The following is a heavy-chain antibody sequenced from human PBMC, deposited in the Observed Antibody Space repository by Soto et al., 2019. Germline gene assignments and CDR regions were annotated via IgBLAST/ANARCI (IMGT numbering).Heavy chain of an antibody. CDR2: ISPYNGNT. D-gene: IGHD6-19*01. CDR1: GYTFVSYG. Sequence: QVQLVQSGAEVKEPGASVKVSCEASGYTFVSYGIRGVRQAPGQGREWMGWISPYNGNTNYVQKFQGRVTMTTDTSTSTVYMEQRSLRSDNTAVYYYSRDAPKWLVAAFDIWGQGKMVTVSS. V-gene: IGHV1-18*01. CDR3: SRDAPKWLVAAFDI. J-gene: IGHJ3*02.